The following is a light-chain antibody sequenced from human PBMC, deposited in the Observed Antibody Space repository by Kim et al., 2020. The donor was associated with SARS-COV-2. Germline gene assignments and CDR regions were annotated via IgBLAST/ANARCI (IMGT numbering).Light chain of an antibody. Sequence: ASVGDRVTITCRASQSISTWLAWYQQKPGKAPKLLIYKASSLESEVPSRFSGSGSGTEFTLTISSLQPDDFATYYCQQYNSYSRTFGPGTKVDIK. V-gene: IGKV1-5*03. J-gene: IGKJ1*01. CDR1: QSISTW. CDR2: KAS. CDR3: QQYNSYSRT.